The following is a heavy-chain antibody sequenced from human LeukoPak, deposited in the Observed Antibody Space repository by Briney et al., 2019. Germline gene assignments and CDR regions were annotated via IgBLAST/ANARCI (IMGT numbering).Heavy chain of an antibody. J-gene: IGHJ4*02. CDR3: AIEMATMVDY. V-gene: IGHV1-69*05. Sequence: SVKVSCKASGYTFTSYGISWVRQAPGQGLEWMGGIIPIFGTANYAQKFQGRVTNTTDESTSTAYMELSSLRSEDTAVYYCAIEMATMVDYWGQGTLVTVSS. CDR1: GYTFTSYG. CDR2: IIPIFGTA. D-gene: IGHD5-24*01.